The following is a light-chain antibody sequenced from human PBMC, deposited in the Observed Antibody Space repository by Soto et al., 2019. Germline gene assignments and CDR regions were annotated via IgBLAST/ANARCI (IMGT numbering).Light chain of an antibody. Sequence: LVMTQSPATLSVSPGERATLSFRASQNIYSNIAWYQQRPGQAPRLLIYRASTWATGVPARFSGSGSGTEFTLTISSLQSEDFTVYSCLQYHNLWAFGQGTKVDIK. CDR2: RAS. V-gene: IGKV3-15*01. CDR3: LQYHNLWA. CDR1: QNIYSN. J-gene: IGKJ1*01.